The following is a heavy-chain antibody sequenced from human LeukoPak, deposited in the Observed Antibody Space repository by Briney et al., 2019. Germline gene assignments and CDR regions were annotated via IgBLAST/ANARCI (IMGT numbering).Heavy chain of an antibody. Sequence: GGPLRLPCAASGFTFRSFEMIGVRQAPGKGLEWLSCISGSGSPIYYADSVKGRFTISRDNARNSLYLQMNSLRAEDTAFYYCARGFRDTAMFFDYWGQGVLVTVSS. CDR1: GFTFRSFE. CDR3: ARGFRDTAMFFDY. CDR2: ISGSGSPI. J-gene: IGHJ4*02. V-gene: IGHV3-48*03. D-gene: IGHD5-18*01.